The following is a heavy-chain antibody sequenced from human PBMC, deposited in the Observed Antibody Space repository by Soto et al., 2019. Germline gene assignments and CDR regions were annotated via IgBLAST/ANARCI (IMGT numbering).Heavy chain of an antibody. CDR3: ARDRYYYGMDV. V-gene: IGHV3-53*01. Sequence: GGSLRLSCAASGFTVSSNYMSWVRQAPGKGLEWVSVIYSGGSTYYADSVKGRFTISRDNSKNTLYLQMNSLRAEDTAVYYCARDRYYYGMDVWGQGTKVTVSS. CDR2: IYSGGST. CDR1: GFTVSSNY. J-gene: IGHJ6*02.